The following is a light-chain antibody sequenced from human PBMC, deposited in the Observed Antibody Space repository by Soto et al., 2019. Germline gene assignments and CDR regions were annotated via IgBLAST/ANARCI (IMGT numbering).Light chain of an antibody. V-gene: IGLV1-40*01. CDR2: ANT. J-gene: IGLJ2*01. CDR1: SSYIGAGYD. Sequence: QSVLTQPPSVSGAPGQRVTISCTGSSSYIGAGYDVHWYQQLPGTAPKLLIYANTNRPSGVPDRFSGSKSGTSASLAITGLQAEDEADYYCQSYDDSLGGHVIFGGVTKVT. CDR3: QSYDDSLGGHVI.